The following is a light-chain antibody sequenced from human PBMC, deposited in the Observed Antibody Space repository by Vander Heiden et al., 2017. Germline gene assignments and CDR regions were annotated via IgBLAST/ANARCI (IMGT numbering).Light chain of an antibody. J-gene: IGKJ1*01. CDR3: QQYNNRPPWT. CDR1: QSVSSN. V-gene: IGKV3-15*01. CDR2: GAS. Sequence: EIVMTHSPATLSVSPGERATLSCRASQSVSSNVDWYQQKPGQAPRLLIYGASTRATGIPARFSGSGSGTEFTLTISSLQSEDFAVYYCQQYNNRPPWTFGQGTKVEIK.